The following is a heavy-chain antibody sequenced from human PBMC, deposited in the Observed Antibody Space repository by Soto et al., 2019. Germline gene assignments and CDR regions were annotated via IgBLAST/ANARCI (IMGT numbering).Heavy chain of an antibody. D-gene: IGHD6-13*01. J-gene: IGHJ6*02. Sequence: SETLSLTCTVSGGSISSGDYYWSWIRQPPGKGLEWIGYIYYSGSTYYNPSLKSRVTISVDTSKNQFSLKLSSVTAADTAVYYCARQGIAAAGSDYGMDVWGQGTTVTVSS. V-gene: IGHV4-30-4*01. CDR1: GGSISSGDYY. CDR2: IYYSGST. CDR3: ARQGIAAAGSDYGMDV.